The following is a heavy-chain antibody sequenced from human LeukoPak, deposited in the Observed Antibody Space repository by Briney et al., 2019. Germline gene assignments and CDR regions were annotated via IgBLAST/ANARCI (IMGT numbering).Heavy chain of an antibody. CDR3: AKDRITMIVVVITFDY. CDR2: ISGSGGST. CDR1: GFTFSSYA. V-gene: IGHV3-23*01. J-gene: IGHJ4*02. Sequence: PGGSLRLSCAASGFTFSSYAMSWVRQAPGKGLEWVSAISGSGGSTYYADSVKGRFTISRDNSKNTLYLQMNSLRAEDTAVYYCAKDRITMIVVVITFDYWGQGTLVTVSS. D-gene: IGHD3-22*01.